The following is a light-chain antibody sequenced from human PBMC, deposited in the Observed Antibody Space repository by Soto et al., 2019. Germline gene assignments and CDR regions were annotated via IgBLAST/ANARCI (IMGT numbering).Light chain of an antibody. CDR1: KGISYS. CDR3: QKYDSPPWT. CDR2: STT. J-gene: IGKJ1*01. Sequence: DIQMTQSPSSLSASVGDRVTITCRASKGISYSLAWYQQKPGKVPKLLIYSTTTLHSGVPSRFSGSGSGTDFTLTISSLQPEDVATYYCQKYDSPPWTFGQGTKVEIK. V-gene: IGKV1-27*01.